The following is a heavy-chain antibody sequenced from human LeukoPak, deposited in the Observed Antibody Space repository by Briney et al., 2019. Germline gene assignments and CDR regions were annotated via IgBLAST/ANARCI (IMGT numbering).Heavy chain of an antibody. J-gene: IGHJ4*02. CDR1: GGSISSSY. Sequence: SETLSLTCTVSGGSISSSYWSWIRQPPGKGLEWIGYIHYSGSTTYNPSLKSRVTISVDTSKNQFSLKLSSVTAADTAVYYCARRWGYSSSPHFDYWGQGTLVTVSS. D-gene: IGHD6-6*01. CDR3: ARRWGYSSSPHFDY. V-gene: IGHV4-59*08. CDR2: IHYSGST.